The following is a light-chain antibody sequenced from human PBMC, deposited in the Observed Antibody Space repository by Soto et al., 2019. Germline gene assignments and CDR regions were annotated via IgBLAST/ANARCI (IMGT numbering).Light chain of an antibody. CDR2: SNN. J-gene: IGLJ1*01. CDR1: RSSIGSNT. Sequence: QSVLTQPPSGSGTPGQRVTISCSGSRSSIGSNTVNWYQHLPGTAPKLLIYSNNHRPSGVPDRFSASKTGASASLAISGLQSEDEGDYYCAAWDASLGGFYVFGTGTKLTVL. V-gene: IGLV1-44*01. CDR3: AAWDASLGGFYV.